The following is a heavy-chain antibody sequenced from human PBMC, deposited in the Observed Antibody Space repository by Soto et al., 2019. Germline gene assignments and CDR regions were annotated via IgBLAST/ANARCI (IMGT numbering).Heavy chain of an antibody. CDR3: ARNYDSSGYSFDY. J-gene: IGHJ4*02. V-gene: IGHV4-31*03. Sequence: SETLSLTCTVSGGSISSGGYYWSWIRQHPGKGLEWIGYIYYSGSTYYNPSLKSRVTISVDTSKNQFSLKLSSVTAADTAVYYCARNYDSSGYSFDYWGQGTLVTSPQ. D-gene: IGHD3-22*01. CDR1: GGSISSGGYY. CDR2: IYYSGST.